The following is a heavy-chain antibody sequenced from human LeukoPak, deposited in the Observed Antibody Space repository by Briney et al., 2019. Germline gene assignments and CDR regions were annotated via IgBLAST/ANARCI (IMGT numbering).Heavy chain of an antibody. Sequence: ASVKVSCKASGFTFTSYYMHWVRQAPGQGLEWMGIINPSGGSTSYAQKFQGRVTMTRDTSTSTVYMELSSLRSEDTAVYYCARALYVGQQPGQLNWFDPWGRGTLVTVSS. CDR3: ARALYVGQQPGQLNWFDP. CDR2: INPSGGST. D-gene: IGHD6-13*01. CDR1: GFTFTSYY. J-gene: IGHJ5*02. V-gene: IGHV1-46*01.